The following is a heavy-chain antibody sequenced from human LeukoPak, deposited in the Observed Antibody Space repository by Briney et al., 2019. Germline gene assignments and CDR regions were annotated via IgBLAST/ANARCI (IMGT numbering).Heavy chain of an antibody. D-gene: IGHD6-19*01. J-gene: IGHJ4*02. Sequence: PSETLSLTCTVSGDSFSSVTDYWAWIRQPPGKGPEWIASGDYSGGTYYNPSLESRVAISADMSKNQFSLKLTSVTGADTAVYYCAGERGEEYSSGWYKRNYFDNWGQGIRVTVSS. V-gene: IGHV4-39*07. CDR1: GDSFSSVTDY. CDR2: GDYSGGT. CDR3: AGERGEEYSSGWYKRNYFDN.